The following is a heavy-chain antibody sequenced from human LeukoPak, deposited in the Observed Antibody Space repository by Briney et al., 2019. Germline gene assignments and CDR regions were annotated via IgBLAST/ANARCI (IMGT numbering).Heavy chain of an antibody. J-gene: IGHJ1*01. CDR1: GFTFSSYP. V-gene: IGHV3-23*01. Sequence: PGGSLTLSCAASGFTFSSYPKSWVRQAPGKGLEGVSDIGGIGGSTYCADSVQGEFTISRDNSKSTLYMQMRRLRAEATAVYYCARGYCSGGTCSGVCYWGEDTLVTVSP. D-gene: IGHD2-15*01. CDR3: ARGYCSGGTCSGVCY. CDR2: IGGIGGST.